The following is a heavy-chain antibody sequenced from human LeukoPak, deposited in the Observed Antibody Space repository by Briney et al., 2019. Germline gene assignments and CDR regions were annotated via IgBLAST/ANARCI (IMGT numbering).Heavy chain of an antibody. D-gene: IGHD6-19*01. Sequence: ASVKVSCKASGYTFTGYYMHWVRQAPGQGLEWMGIINPSGGSTSYAQKFQGRVTMTRDTSTSTVYMELSSLRSEDTAVYYCARVGMKDSSGWLYFDYWGQGTLVTVSS. CDR1: GYTFTGYY. J-gene: IGHJ4*02. CDR3: ARVGMKDSSGWLYFDY. V-gene: IGHV1-46*01. CDR2: INPSGGST.